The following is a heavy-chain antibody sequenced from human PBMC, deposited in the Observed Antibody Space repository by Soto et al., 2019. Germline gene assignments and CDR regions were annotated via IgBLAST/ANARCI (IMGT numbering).Heavy chain of an antibody. J-gene: IGHJ4*02. CDR2: IIGSGGST. Sequence: CGSLRLPCAAFGFTFIGHDVRWGHHAQGKGLEWVSAIIGSGGSTYYADSVKGRFTISRDKSISTAYLQWSSLKASDTAMYYCARHTTRYSGSYIHMDYWGQGTLVTVSS. V-gene: IGHV3-23*01. CDR1: GFTFIGHD. CDR3: ARHTTRYSGSYIHMDY. D-gene: IGHD1-26*01.